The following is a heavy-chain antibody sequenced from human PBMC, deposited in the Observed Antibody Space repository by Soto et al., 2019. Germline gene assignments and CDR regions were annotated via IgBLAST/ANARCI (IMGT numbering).Heavy chain of an antibody. CDR2: TRNKANSYTT. J-gene: IGHJ3*02. V-gene: IGHV3-72*01. CDR1: GFTFSDHF. CDR3: ARDRLPDGAFDI. Sequence: EVQLVESGGGLVQPGGSLRLSCAASGFTFSDHFMDWVRQAPGKGLEWVGRTRNKANSYTTEYAASVKGRFTISRDDSKNSLYLQMNSLKTEDTAVYYCARDRLPDGAFDIWGQGTMVSVSS. D-gene: IGHD2-2*01.